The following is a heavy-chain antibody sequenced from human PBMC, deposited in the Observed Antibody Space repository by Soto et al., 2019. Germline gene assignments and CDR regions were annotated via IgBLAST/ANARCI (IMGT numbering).Heavy chain of an antibody. CDR1: GGSISSSSYY. J-gene: IGHJ4*02. Sequence: SETLSLTCTVSGGSISSSSYYWGWIRQPPGKGLEWIGSIYYSGSTYYNPSLKSRVTISVDTSKNQFSLKLSSVTAADTAVYYCAILAVAGTKGYWGQGTLVTISS. CDR3: AILAVAGTKGY. CDR2: IYYSGST. D-gene: IGHD6-19*01. V-gene: IGHV4-39*01.